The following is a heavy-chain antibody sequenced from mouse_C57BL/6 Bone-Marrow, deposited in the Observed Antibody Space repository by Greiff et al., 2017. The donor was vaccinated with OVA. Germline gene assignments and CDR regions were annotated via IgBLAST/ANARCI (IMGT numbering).Heavy chain of an antibody. CDR1: GYTFTSYG. Sequence: QVQLQQSGAELARPGASVKLSCKASGYTFTSYGIRWVKQRTGQGLEWIGEIYPRSGNTYYNEKFKGKATLTADKSSSTAYMELRSLTSEDSAVYCCARYSGYSYYFDYWGQGTTLTVSS. CDR2: IYPRSGNT. J-gene: IGHJ2*01. V-gene: IGHV1-81*01. D-gene: IGHD2-3*01. CDR3: ARYSGYSYYFDY.